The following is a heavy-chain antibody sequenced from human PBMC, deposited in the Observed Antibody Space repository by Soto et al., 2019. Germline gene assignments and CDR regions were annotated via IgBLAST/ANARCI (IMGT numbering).Heavy chain of an antibody. CDR2: INKNGFTI. Sequence: LRLSCAVSGFTLTTYSMNWVRQAPGKGLEWISFINKNGFTIYYADSVKGRFTISRDYAKNSLYLQMDSLRHEDTAVYYCARGAVTGTSLFDYWGLGTLVTVLL. V-gene: IGHV3-48*02. CDR3: ARGAVTGTSLFDY. CDR1: GFTLTTYS. D-gene: IGHD6-19*01. J-gene: IGHJ4*02.